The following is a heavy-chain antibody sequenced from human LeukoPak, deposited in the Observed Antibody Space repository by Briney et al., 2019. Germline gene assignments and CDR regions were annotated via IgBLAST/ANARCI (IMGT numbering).Heavy chain of an antibody. Sequence: PSGTLSLTCTVSGYSISSGYYWGWIRQPPGKGLEWIGSIYHSGSTYYNPSLKSRVTISVDTSKNQFSLKLSSVTAADTAVYYCATFSRDGYNPYFGYWGQGTLVTVSS. J-gene: IGHJ4*02. D-gene: IGHD5-24*01. CDR2: IYHSGST. CDR3: ATFSRDGYNPYFGY. CDR1: GYSISSGYY. V-gene: IGHV4-38-2*02.